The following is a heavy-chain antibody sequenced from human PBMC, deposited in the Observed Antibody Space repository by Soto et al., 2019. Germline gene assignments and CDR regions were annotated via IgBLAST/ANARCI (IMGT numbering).Heavy chain of an antibody. CDR2: IKSKTDGGTT. V-gene: IGHV3-15*01. CDR3: NVVPAAIDYYYGMDV. CDR1: GFTFSNAW. Sequence: PGGSLRLSCAASGFTFSNAWMSWVRQAPGKGLEWVGRIKSKTDGGTTDYAAPVKGRFTISRDDSKNTLYLQMNSLKTEDTAVYYCNVVPAAIDYYYGMDVWGQGTTVTVSS. J-gene: IGHJ6*02. D-gene: IGHD2-2*02.